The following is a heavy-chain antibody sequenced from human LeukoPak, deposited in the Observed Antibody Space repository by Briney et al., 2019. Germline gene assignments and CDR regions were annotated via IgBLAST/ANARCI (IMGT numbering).Heavy chain of an antibody. D-gene: IGHD3-16*01. Sequence: ASAKVSCKASGYTFTVHYMHWVRQAPGQGLEWMGWINPNSGGTNYAQKFQGRVTMTRDTSISTAYMDLSRLRSDDTAVFYCARVGVTPADFDYWGQGTLVTVSS. CDR1: GYTFTVHY. CDR2: INPNSGGT. J-gene: IGHJ4*02. CDR3: ARVGVTPADFDY. V-gene: IGHV1-2*02.